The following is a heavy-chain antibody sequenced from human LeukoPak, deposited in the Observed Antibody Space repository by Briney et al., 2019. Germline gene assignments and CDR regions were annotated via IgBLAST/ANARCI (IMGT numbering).Heavy chain of an antibody. CDR1: GDSVSSNSAT. V-gene: IGHV6-1*01. D-gene: IGHD6-13*01. CDR3: ARSAAGTLDY. Sequence: SQTLSLTCAISGDSVSSNSATWNWIRQSPSRGLEWLGRTYYKSKWYNDYAISVKSRITVNPDTSKNQFSLHLNSVTPEDTAVYYCARSAAGTLDYWGQGTLVTVSS. J-gene: IGHJ4*02. CDR2: TYYKSKWYN.